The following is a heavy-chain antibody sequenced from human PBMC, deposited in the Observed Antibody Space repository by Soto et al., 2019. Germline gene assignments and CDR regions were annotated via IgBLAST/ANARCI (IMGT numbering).Heavy chain of an antibody. D-gene: IGHD6-13*01. CDR3: ARGRIAAAVTFDY. CDR2: IYHSGST. Sequence: PSETLSLTCVVSGGSISSGGYSWSWIRQPPGKGLEWIGYIYHSGSTYYNPSLKSRVTISVDKSKNQFSLKVSSVTAADTAVYYCARGRIAAAVTFDYWGQGTLVTVSS. CDR1: GGSISSGGYS. V-gene: IGHV4-30-2*01. J-gene: IGHJ4*02.